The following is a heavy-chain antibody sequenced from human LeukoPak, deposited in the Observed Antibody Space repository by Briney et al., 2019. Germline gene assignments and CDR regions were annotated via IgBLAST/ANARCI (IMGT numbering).Heavy chain of an antibody. V-gene: IGHV3-33*01. CDR3: AAYSSSWRWAPFDY. Sequence: GGSLRLSCAASGFTFSSYGMHWVRQAPGKGLEWVAVIWYDGSNKYYADFVKGRFTISRDNSKNTLYLQMNSLRAEDTAVYYCAAYSSSWRWAPFDYWGQGTLVTVSS. CDR2: IWYDGSNK. D-gene: IGHD6-13*01. J-gene: IGHJ4*02. CDR1: GFTFSSYG.